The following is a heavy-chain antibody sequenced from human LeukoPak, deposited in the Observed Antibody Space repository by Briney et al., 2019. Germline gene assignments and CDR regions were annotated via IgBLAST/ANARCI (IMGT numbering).Heavy chain of an antibody. J-gene: IGHJ4*02. V-gene: IGHV4-39*01. D-gene: IGHD6-13*01. Sequence: SETLSLTCTVSGGSISSSSYYWGWIRQPPGKGLEWIGSIYYSGSTYYNPSLKSRVTISVDTSKNQFSLKLSSVTAADTVVYYCARSAIAAAEPLDYWGQGTLVTVSS. CDR3: ARSAIAAAEPLDY. CDR2: IYYSGST. CDR1: GGSISSSSYY.